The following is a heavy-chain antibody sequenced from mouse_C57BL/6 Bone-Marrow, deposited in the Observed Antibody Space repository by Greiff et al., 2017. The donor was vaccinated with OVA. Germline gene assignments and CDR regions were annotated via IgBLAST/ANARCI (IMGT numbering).Heavy chain of an antibody. J-gene: IGHJ2*01. CDR3: ALLWLRRGRPYYFDY. CDR1: GFNIKNTY. Sequence: EVQLQQSVAELVRPGASVKLSCTASGFNIKNTYMHWVKQRPEQGLEWIGRIDPANGNTKYAPKFQGKATITADTSSNTAYLQLSSLTSEDTAIYYCALLWLRRGRPYYFDYWGQGTTLTVSS. CDR2: IDPANGNT. D-gene: IGHD2-2*01. V-gene: IGHV14-3*01.